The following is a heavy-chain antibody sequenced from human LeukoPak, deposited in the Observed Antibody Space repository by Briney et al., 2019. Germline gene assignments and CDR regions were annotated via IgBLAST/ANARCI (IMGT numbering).Heavy chain of an antibody. D-gene: IGHD1-1*01. CDR1: GYTFTSYY. CDR2: ISPSGGST. J-gene: IGHJ3*02. CDR3: ARLEPGARAFDI. V-gene: IGHV1-46*01. Sequence: ASVKVSCKASGYTFTSYYMHWVRQAPGQGLEWMGIISPSGGSTSYAQKFQGRVTMTRDTSTSTVYMELSSLRSDDTAVYYCARLEPGARAFDIWGQGTMVTVSS.